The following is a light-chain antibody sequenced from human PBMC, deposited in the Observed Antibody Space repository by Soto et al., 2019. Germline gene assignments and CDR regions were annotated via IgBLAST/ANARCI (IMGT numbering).Light chain of an antibody. J-gene: IGLJ2*01. Sequence: QSALTQPASVSGSPGQSITISCTGTSSDVGSYNLVSWYQQHPGKAPKLMIYEGSKRLSNRLSGSKSGNTASLTISGLQAEDEADYYCCSYARSSPVVFCGGTKPTFL. CDR3: CSYARSSPVV. CDR2: EGS. CDR1: SSDVGSYNL. V-gene: IGLV2-23*01.